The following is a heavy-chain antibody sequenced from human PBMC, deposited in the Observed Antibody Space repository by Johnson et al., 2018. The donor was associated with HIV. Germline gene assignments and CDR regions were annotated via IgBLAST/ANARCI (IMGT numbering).Heavy chain of an antibody. CDR3: AIASALDI. CDR2: IRYDGSNK. Sequence: QVQLVESGGGVVQPGGSLRLSCAASGFTFSSYGMHWVRQAPGKGLEWVAFIRYDGSNKYYADSVKGRFTISRDNSRNTLYLQMGSLRPEDRAVYYCAIASALDIWGQGTMVTVSS. J-gene: IGHJ3*02. V-gene: IGHV3-30*02. CDR1: GFTFSSYG.